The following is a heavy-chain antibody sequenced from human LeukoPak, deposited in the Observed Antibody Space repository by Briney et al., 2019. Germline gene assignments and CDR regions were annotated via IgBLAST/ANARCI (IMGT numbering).Heavy chain of an antibody. Sequence: SETLSLTCTVSGGSISSSSYYWGWIRQPPGKGLEWIGSIYYSGSTYYNPSLESRVTISVDTSKNQFSLKLSSVTAADTAVYYCARLATIDYWGQGTLVTVSS. V-gene: IGHV4-39*01. D-gene: IGHD5-12*01. CDR3: ARLATIDY. CDR2: IYYSGST. J-gene: IGHJ4*02. CDR1: GGSISSSSYY.